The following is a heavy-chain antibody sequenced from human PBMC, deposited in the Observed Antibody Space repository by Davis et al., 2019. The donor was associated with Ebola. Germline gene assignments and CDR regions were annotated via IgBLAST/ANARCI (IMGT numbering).Heavy chain of an antibody. CDR1: GYTFTSYA. Sequence: ASVKVSCKASGYTFTSYAMHWVRQAPGQRLEWMGWINAGNGNTKYSQKFQGRVTITRDTSASTAYLDLSNLRSEDTAVYYCARVPTMIVVATDWGMDVWGQGTTVTVSS. D-gene: IGHD3-22*01. CDR3: ARVPTMIVVATDWGMDV. V-gene: IGHV1-3*01. CDR2: INAGNGNT. J-gene: IGHJ6*02.